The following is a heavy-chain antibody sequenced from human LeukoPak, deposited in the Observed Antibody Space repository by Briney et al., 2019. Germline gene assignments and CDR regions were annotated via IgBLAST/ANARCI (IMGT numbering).Heavy chain of an antibody. CDR1: GFTFSNAW. CDR2: IKSIIDGGTT. Sequence: GGSLRLSCAASGFTFSNAWMSWVRQAPGKGLEWVGRIKSIIDGGTTDYAATVKGRFTISRDDSKNTLYLQMNSLKTEDTAVYYCTTAFNPYYYYYYGMDVWGKGTTVTVSS. V-gene: IGHV3-15*01. D-gene: IGHD1-14*01. J-gene: IGHJ6*04. CDR3: TTAFNPYYYYYYGMDV.